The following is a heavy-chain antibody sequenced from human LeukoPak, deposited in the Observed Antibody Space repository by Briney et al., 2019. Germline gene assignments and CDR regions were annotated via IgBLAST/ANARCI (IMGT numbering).Heavy chain of an antibody. CDR1: GYTFTGYY. CDR3: ASRKRLRYFDWLSPEDHYYYGMDV. CDR2: INPNSGGT. J-gene: IGHJ6*02. Sequence: ASVKVSCKASGYTFTGYYMHWVRQAPGQGLEGMGWINPNSGGTNYAQKFQGRVTMTRDTSISTAYMELSRLRSDDTAVYYCASRKRLRYFDWLSPEDHYYYGMDVWGQGTTVTVSS. D-gene: IGHD3-9*01. V-gene: IGHV1-2*02.